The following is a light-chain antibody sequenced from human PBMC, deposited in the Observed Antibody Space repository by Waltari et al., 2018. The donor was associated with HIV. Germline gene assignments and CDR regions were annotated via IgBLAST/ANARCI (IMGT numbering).Light chain of an antibody. CDR3: SSYTSSTTYV. V-gene: IGLV2-14*03. CDR2: DVS. Sequence: QCALTQPASVSGSPGQSITISCTGTSHDVGSSNYVSWHQQHPGEAPKLIIHDVSDRPSGISNRFSGSKSGNTASLTISGLQTEDEADYYCSSYTSSTTYVFGTGTRVTVL. CDR1: SHDVGSSNY. J-gene: IGLJ1*01.